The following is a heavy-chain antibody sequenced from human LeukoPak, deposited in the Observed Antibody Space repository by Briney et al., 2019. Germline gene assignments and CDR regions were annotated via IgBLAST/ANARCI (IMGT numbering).Heavy chain of an antibody. CDR3: ARRGSLFGLFDY. J-gene: IGHJ4*02. CDR1: GYTFTSYY. Sequence: AASVKVSCKASGYTFTSYYMHWVRQAPGQGLEWMGIINPSGGSTSYAQKFQGRVTITADESTSTAYMELSSLRSEDTAVYYCARRGSLFGLFDYWGQGTLVTVSS. D-gene: IGHD2-15*01. V-gene: IGHV1-46*01. CDR2: INPSGGST.